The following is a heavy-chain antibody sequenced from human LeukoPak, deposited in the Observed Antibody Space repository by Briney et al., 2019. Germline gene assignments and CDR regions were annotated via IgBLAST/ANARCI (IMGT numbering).Heavy chain of an antibody. J-gene: IGHJ4*02. D-gene: IGHD6-13*01. CDR1: GFTLDDYA. CDR3: AKNIAGIAAAGQDY. V-gene: IGHV3-9*01. Sequence: PGGSLRLSCAASGFTLDDYAMHWVRQAPGKGLEWVSGISRNSGSIGYADSVKGRFTISRDNAKNSLYLQMNSLRAEDTALYYCAKNIAGIAAAGQDYWGQGNLGTVSS. CDR2: ISRNSGSI.